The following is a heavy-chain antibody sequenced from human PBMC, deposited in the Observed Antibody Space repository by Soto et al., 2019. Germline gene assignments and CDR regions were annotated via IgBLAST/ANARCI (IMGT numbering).Heavy chain of an antibody. CDR3: AKDRSSSQFDY. J-gene: IGHJ4*02. CDR1: GFTFSSYG. D-gene: IGHD6-6*01. CDR2: ISYDGSNK. Sequence: QVQLVESGGGVVQPGRSLRLSCAASGFTFSSYGMHWVRQAPGKGLEWVAVISYDGSNKYYADSVKGRFTISRDNSKNTLYLQMNSLRAEDTAVYYCAKDRSSSQFDYWGQGTLVTVSS. V-gene: IGHV3-30*18.